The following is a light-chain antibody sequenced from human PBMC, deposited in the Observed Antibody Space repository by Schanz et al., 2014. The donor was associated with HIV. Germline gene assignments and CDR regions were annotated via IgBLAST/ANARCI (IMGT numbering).Light chain of an antibody. CDR1: QSISNN. Sequence: EIVMTQSPATLYVSPGEGATLSCRASQSISNNLAWYQHKPGQAPRLLIYGAFTRATGIPVRFSGRGSGTDFTLTISRLEPEDFAVYYCHQYGSSRGTFGGGTRVELK. J-gene: IGKJ4*01. CDR2: GAF. CDR3: HQYGSSRGT. V-gene: IGKV3-20*01.